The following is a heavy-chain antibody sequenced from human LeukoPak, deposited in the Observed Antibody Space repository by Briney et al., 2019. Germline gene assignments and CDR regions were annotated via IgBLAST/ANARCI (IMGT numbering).Heavy chain of an antibody. CDR1: GGSIRSSYYY. CDR2: IYHSGST. J-gene: IGHJ4*02. V-gene: IGHV4-39*07. D-gene: IGHD1-26*01. CDR3: AAHSGGSNFDY. Sequence: SETLSLTCTVSGGSIRSSYYYWGWIRQPPGKGLEWIGEIYHSGSTKYSPSLKNRLTISLDKSRNQFSLKLTSVTAADTAVYYCAAHSGGSNFDYWGQGTLVTVSS.